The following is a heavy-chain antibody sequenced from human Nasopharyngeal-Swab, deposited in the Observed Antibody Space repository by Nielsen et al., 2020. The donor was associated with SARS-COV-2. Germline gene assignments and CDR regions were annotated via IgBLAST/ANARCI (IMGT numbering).Heavy chain of an antibody. CDR1: GFTFDDYA. D-gene: IGHD5-18*01. CDR2: ISWNSGSI. CDR3: ARMDLETAIGDY. V-gene: IGHV3-9*01. J-gene: IGHJ4*02. Sequence: SLKIPCAASGFTFDDYAMHWVRQAPGKGLEWVSGISWNSGSIGYADSVKGRSTISRDNARNSLYLQMNSLRAEDTAVYYCARMDLETAIGDYWGQGTLVTVSS.